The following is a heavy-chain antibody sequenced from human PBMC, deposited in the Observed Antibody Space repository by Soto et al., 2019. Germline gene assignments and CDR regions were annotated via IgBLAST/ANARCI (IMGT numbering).Heavy chain of an antibody. Sequence: SETLSLTCTVSGGPVTSDEDYWTWIRQSPGKGLEWIGYISNSGSTGYNPSLKTRLSMSVDRSKNQFTLRLTSVTAADTAVYFCATESGSTYGYFDHWGQGTQVTVSS. D-gene: IGHD5-18*01. J-gene: IGHJ4*02. CDR1: GGPVTSDEDY. CDR2: ISNSGST. V-gene: IGHV4-30-4*01. CDR3: ATESGSTYGYFDH.